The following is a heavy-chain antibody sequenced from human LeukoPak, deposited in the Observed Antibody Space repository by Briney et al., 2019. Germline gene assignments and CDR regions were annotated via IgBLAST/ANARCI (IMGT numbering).Heavy chain of an antibody. Sequence: GASVKVSCKASGYTFTGYYMHWVRQAPGQGLEWMGWVNPNSGGTNYAQKFQGRVTMTRDTSISTAYMELSRLRSDDTAVYYCARDRKDGYNSFDCWGQGTLVTVSS. V-gene: IGHV1-2*02. CDR2: VNPNSGGT. CDR1: GYTFTGYY. J-gene: IGHJ4*02. D-gene: IGHD5-24*01. CDR3: ARDRKDGYNSFDC.